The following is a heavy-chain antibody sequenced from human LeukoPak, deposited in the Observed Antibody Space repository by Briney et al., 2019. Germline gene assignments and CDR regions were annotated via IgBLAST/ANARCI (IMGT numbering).Heavy chain of an antibody. D-gene: IGHD1/OR15-1a*01. Sequence: GGSLRLSCAASGFTLSYYWMHWVRQAPGKGLVWVSCINGDGSSTNYADSVKGRFTISRDNAKNTLYLEMNSLRAGDTAVYYCTRDPRNKGFDPWGQGTLVTVSS. V-gene: IGHV3-74*01. J-gene: IGHJ5*02. CDR3: TRDPRNKGFDP. CDR2: INGDGSST. CDR1: GFTLSYYW.